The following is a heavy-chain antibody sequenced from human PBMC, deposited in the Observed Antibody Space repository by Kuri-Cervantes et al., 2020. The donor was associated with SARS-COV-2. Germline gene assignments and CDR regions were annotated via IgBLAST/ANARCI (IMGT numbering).Heavy chain of an antibody. CDR2: INPNSGGT. CDR3: ARVLAGYGYYMDV. CDR1: GYTFTGYY. D-gene: IGHD5-18*01. V-gene: IGHV1-2*02. Sequence: ASVKVSCKASGYTFTGYYMHWVRQAPGQGLEWMGWINPNSGGTNYAQKFQGRVTMTRDTSISTAYMELSRLRSDGTAVYYCARVLAGYGYYMDVWGKGTTVTVSS. J-gene: IGHJ6*03.